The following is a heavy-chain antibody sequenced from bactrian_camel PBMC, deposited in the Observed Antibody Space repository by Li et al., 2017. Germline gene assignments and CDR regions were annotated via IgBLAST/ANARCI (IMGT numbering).Heavy chain of an antibody. Sequence: VESGGGSVEAGGSLRLSCTFRSYTYAALCMGWFRQAPGKQREPVASIYTRGRGEYYSDSVKGRFTISSDNAKNILYLQMNNLKPEDTAVYYCALGSSASAWTSLSASAFVYWGQGTQVTVSS. CDR2: IYTRGRGE. D-gene: IGHD3*01. CDR1: SYTYAALC. J-gene: IGHJ4*01. V-gene: IGHV3S28*01. CDR3: ALGSSASAWTSLSASAFVY.